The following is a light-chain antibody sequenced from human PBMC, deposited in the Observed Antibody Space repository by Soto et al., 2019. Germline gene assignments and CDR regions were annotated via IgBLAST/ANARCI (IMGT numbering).Light chain of an antibody. Sequence: DIQMTQSPSSLSASLGDRVTITCRASQSISTFLSWYQQKPGEAPKILIYTASSLQSGVPSRFRGCGSGTDFTLTISSLQPEDVATYHCQQTDSTPWTFGQGTKVEIK. V-gene: IGKV1-39*01. J-gene: IGKJ1*01. CDR1: QSISTF. CDR2: TAS. CDR3: QQTDSTPWT.